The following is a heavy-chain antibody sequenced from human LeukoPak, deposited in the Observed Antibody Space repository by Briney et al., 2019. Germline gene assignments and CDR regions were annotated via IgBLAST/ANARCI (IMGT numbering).Heavy chain of an antibody. Sequence: GESLKISCKGSGYNFTNYWIAWVRQMPGKGLEWMGIIYPGDSDTRYRPSFQGQVTISAGKSISTAYLQWSSLKASDTAMYYCARHTIAAAATDYWGQGTLVTVSS. CDR2: IYPGDSDT. D-gene: IGHD6-13*01. J-gene: IGHJ4*02. CDR1: GYNFTNYW. V-gene: IGHV5-51*01. CDR3: ARHTIAAAATDY.